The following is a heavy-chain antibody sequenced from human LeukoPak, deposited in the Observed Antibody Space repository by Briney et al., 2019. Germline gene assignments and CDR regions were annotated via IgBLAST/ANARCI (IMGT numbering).Heavy chain of an antibody. V-gene: IGHV3-49*04. CDR1: GFTFGDYA. CDR3: TRGSGDGYNDN. CDR2: IRSKAYGGTT. D-gene: IGHD5-24*01. Sequence: PGGSLRLSCTASGFTFGDYAMSWVRQAPGKGLEWVGFIRSKAYGGTTEYAASVKGRFTISRDDSKSIAYLQMNSLKTEDTAVYYCTRGSGDGYNDNWGQGTLVTASS. J-gene: IGHJ4*02.